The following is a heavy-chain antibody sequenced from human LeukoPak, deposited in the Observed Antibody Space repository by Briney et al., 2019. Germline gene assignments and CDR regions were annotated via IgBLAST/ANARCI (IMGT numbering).Heavy chain of an antibody. J-gene: IGHJ4*02. CDR1: GFTFSDYN. V-gene: IGHV3-21*01. D-gene: IGHD2-15*01. CDR2: ISDSGTYK. CDR3: ARRRYCTGGSCYSGLGY. Sequence: GGSLRLSCAASGFTFSDYNMNWVRQAPGKGLEWVSSISDSGTYKYYADSVKGRFTISRDNAKNSLYPQMDSLRAEDTAVYYCARRRYCTGGSCYSGLGYWGQGTLVTVSS.